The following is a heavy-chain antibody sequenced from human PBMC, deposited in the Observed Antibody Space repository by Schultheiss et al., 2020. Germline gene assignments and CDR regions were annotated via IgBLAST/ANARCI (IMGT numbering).Heavy chain of an antibody. J-gene: IGHJ6*02. CDR3: ARRVEGMDV. CDR1: GYSISSGYY. CDR2: IYHSGCT. D-gene: IGHD3-10*01. Sequence: SETLSLTCAVSGYSISSGYYWGWIRQPPGKGLEWIGSIYHSGCTYYNPSLKSRVTISVDTSKNQFSLKLSSVTAADTAVYYCARRVEGMDVWGQGTTVTVSS. V-gene: IGHV4-38-2*01.